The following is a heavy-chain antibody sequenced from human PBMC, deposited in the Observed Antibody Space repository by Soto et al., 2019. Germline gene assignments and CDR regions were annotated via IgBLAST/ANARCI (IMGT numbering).Heavy chain of an antibody. V-gene: IGHV3-30-3*01. CDR3: ESGPIAVAGTR. CDR2: ISYDGSNK. D-gene: IGHD6-19*01. Sequence: GGSLRLSCAASGFTFSSYAMHWVRQAPGKGLEWVAVISYDGSNKYYADSVKGRFTISRDNSKNTLYLQMNSLRAEDTAVYYCESGPIAVAGTRWGQGTLVTVSS. J-gene: IGHJ4*02. CDR1: GFTFSSYA.